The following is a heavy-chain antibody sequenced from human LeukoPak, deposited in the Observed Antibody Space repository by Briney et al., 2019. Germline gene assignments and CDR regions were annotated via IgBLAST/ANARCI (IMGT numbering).Heavy chain of an antibody. V-gene: IGHV7-4-1*02. CDR2: ITTSTGNP. CDR1: GYTFNRYS. CDR3: ARNPDSYDFWSGYYYYYGMDV. Sequence: ASVKVSCKASGYTFNRYSVNWVRQAPGQGLEWMGWITTSTGNPTYARGFTGRFVFSLDTSVSTAYLQISSLKAEDTAVYYCARNPDSYDFWSGYYYYYGMDVWGQGTTVTVSS. J-gene: IGHJ6*02. D-gene: IGHD3-3*01.